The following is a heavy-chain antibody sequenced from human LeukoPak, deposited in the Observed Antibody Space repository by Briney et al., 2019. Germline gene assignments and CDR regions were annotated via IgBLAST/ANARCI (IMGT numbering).Heavy chain of an antibody. CDR2: ISVYNGKT. D-gene: IGHD6-13*01. CDR3: ATASNARAAAGGGL. V-gene: IGHV1-18*01. J-gene: IGHJ4*01. CDR1: GYDFSSYG. Sequence: ASVNVSCKASGYDFSSYGISWVRQAPGQGLQWMGWISVYNGKTKYGPLQGRVTMTTDTSTDTAYMELSSLRSEDTAVYYCATASNARAAAGGGLWGQGTLVTVSS.